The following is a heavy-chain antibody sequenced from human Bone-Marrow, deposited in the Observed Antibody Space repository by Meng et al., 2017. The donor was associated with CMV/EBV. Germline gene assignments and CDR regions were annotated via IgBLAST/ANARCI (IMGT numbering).Heavy chain of an antibody. Sequence: GESLKISCAASGFTFSNAWMSWVRQAPGKGLEWVGRSKSKTDGGSTDCAAPVKGRFTISRDDPKNTLYRQMKSLKTEDTGVYYCTKRLPVAPEDYGMYVWGQGATVTVSS. V-gene: IGHV3-15*01. CDR2: SKSKTDGGST. D-gene: IGHD2-21*01. J-gene: IGHJ6*02. CDR1: GFTFSNAW. CDR3: TKRLPVAPEDYGMYV.